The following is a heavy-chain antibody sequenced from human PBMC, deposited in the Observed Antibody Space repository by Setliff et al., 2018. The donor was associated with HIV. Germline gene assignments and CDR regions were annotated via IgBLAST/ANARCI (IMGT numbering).Heavy chain of an antibody. CDR3: AGSWSGYPLSFGY. V-gene: IGHV4-59*10. CDR1: GGSFSAYH. D-gene: IGHD3-3*01. Sequence: SSETLSLTCAVYGGSFSAYHWSWIRQPAGKGLEWIGRIYTSGSTNYNPSLKSRVTISVDTSKNQFSLKLSSVTAADTAVYYCAGSWSGYPLSFGYWGQGTLVTVSS. J-gene: IGHJ4*02. CDR2: IYTSGST.